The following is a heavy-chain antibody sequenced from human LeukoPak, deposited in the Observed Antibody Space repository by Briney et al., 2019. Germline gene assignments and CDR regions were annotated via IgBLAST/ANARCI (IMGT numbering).Heavy chain of an antibody. V-gene: IGHV4-31*03. J-gene: IGHJ4*02. CDR3: ARALYYDFWSGYEKTFDY. Sequence: SETLSLTCTVSGGSVSSGSYYWSWIRQHPGKGLEWIGYIYYSGSTYYNPSLKSRVTISVDTSKNQFSLKLSSVTAADTAVYYCARALYYDFWSGYEKTFDYWGQGTLVTVSS. D-gene: IGHD3-3*01. CDR2: IYYSGST. CDR1: GGSVSSGSYY.